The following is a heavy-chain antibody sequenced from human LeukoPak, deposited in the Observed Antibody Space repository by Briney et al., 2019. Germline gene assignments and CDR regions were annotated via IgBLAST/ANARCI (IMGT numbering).Heavy chain of an antibody. J-gene: IGHJ5*02. V-gene: IGHV3-23*01. CDR2: INGNGGST. D-gene: IGHD3-9*01. CDR1: GFTFSSYA. CDR3: AKGSSGTYYDIFGLDP. Sequence: PGGSLRLSCAASGFTFSSYAMSWVRQAPGKGLEWVSTINGNGGSTYYADSVKGRFTISRDISKNTLYLQMNSLRAEDTAVYYCAKGSSGTYYDIFGLDPWGQGTLVTVSS.